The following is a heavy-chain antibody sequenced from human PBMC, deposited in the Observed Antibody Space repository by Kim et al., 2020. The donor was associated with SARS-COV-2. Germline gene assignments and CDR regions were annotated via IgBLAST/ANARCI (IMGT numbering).Heavy chain of an antibody. J-gene: IGHJ3*02. CDR2: IYPGDSDT. CDR1: GYSFTNYW. D-gene: IGHD3-22*01. V-gene: IGHV5-51*01. CDR3: VRLSTPYYYDTSGRDAFDI. Sequence: GESLKISCKGSGYSFTNYWIGWVRQMPGKGLEWMGIIYPGDSDTRYSPSFQGQVTISPDKSISTAYLQWSSLKASDTDMYYCVRLSTPYYYDTSGRDAFDIWGQGTMVTVSS.